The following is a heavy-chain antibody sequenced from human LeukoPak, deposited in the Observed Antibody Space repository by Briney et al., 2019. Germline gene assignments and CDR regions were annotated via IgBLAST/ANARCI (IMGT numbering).Heavy chain of an antibody. CDR2: ISSSSSYI. CDR1: GFTFSSYS. D-gene: IGHD3-9*01. J-gene: IGHJ4*02. Sequence: GGSLRLSCAVSGFTFSSYSMNWVRQAPGKGLEWVSSISSSSSYIYYADSVKGRFTISRDNAKNSLYLQMNSLRAEDTAVYYCARDLLQSTYYDILTGYPNFDYWGQGTLVTVSS. CDR3: ARDLLQSTYYDILTGYPNFDY. V-gene: IGHV3-21*01.